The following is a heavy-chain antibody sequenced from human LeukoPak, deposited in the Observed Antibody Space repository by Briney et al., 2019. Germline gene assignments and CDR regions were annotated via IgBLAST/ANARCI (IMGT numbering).Heavy chain of an antibody. D-gene: IGHD7-27*01. CDR1: GFTFSSYS. CDR3: ARELETGHFDY. J-gene: IGHJ4*02. V-gene: IGHV3-21*01. CDR2: ISSSSSYI. Sequence: GGSLRLSCAASGFTFSSYSMNWVRQAPGKGLEWVSSISSSSSYIYYADSVKGRFTISRDNAKNSLYLQMNSLRAEDTALYYCARELETGHFDYWGQGTLVTVSS.